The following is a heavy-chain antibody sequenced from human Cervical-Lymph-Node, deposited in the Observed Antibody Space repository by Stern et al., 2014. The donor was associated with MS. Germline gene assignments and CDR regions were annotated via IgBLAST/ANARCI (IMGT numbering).Heavy chain of an antibody. CDR2: IIPFLGIA. Sequence: VPLVESGAEVKKPGSSVKVSCKASGGTLNNYAVSWVRQAPGQGLEWIGKIIPFLGIANYAHKFQGRVTLTAAATTSYMEVSSLRSDDTAVYYCARSPDLYDSSGYYFDWGQGTLVTVSS. V-gene: IGHV1-69*09. J-gene: IGHJ4*02. D-gene: IGHD3-22*01. CDR3: ARSPDLYDSSGYYFD. CDR1: GGTLNNYA.